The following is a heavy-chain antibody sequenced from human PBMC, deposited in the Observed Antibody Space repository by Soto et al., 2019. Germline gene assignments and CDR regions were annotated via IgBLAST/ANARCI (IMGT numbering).Heavy chain of an antibody. V-gene: IGHV4-30-2*01. D-gene: IGHD2-8*01. CDR3: ARAMVPDAFDI. J-gene: IGHJ3*02. CDR2: IYHSGST. Sequence: PSETLYLTCAVSGGSISSGGYSWSWIRQPPGKGLEWIGYIYHSGSTYYNPSLKSRVTISVDRSKNQFSLKLSSVTAADTAVYYCARAMVPDAFDIWGQGTMVTVSS. CDR1: GGSISSGGYS.